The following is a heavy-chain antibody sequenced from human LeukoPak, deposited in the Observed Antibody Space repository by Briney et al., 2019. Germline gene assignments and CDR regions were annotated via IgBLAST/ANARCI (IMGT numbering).Heavy chain of an antibody. D-gene: IGHD2-2*01. Sequence: GGSLRLSCAASGFTFSNYDVGWVRQAPGKGLEWVSVISAGGNNTLYADSVRGRFTISRDNSRNAVDLQMNSLRAEDTAVYYCGKRSTSLRGGGNYWGQGALVTVSS. J-gene: IGHJ4*02. CDR3: GKRSTSLRGGGNY. CDR1: GFTFSNYD. CDR2: ISAGGNNT. V-gene: IGHV3-23*01.